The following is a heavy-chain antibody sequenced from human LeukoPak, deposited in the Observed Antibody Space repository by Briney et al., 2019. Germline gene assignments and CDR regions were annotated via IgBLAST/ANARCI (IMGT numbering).Heavy chain of an antibody. Sequence: GGSLRLSCAASGFTFSSYGMSWVRQAPGKGLEWVSAISGSGGSTYYADSVKGRFTISRDNSKNTLYLQMNSLRAEVTAVYYCAKADLETYYYDSSGYYTYFDYWGQGTLVTVSS. J-gene: IGHJ4*02. V-gene: IGHV3-23*01. CDR2: ISGSGGST. CDR3: AKADLETYYYDSSGYYTYFDY. D-gene: IGHD3-22*01. CDR1: GFTFSSYG.